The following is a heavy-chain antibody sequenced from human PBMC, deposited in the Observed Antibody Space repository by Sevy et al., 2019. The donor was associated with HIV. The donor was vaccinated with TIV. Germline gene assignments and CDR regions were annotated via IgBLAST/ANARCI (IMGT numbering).Heavy chain of an antibody. Sequence: ASVKVSCKASGYTFTNYGVNWVRQAPGQGLEWMGWISRNSGDAGYAQKFQGRVTMTRDNSINTAYMELSGLTSEETAVYYCAGMDYLAHDSGTDWFDPWGRGTLVTVSS. CDR1: GYTFTNYG. D-gene: IGHD3-10*01. CDR2: ISRNSGDA. J-gene: IGHJ5*02. V-gene: IGHV1-8*01. CDR3: AGMDYLAHDSGTDWFDP.